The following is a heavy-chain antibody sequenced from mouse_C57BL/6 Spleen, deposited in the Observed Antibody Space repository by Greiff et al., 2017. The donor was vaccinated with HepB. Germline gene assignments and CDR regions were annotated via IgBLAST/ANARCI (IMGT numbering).Heavy chain of an antibody. CDR2: INPSSGYT. CDR1: GYTFTSYT. V-gene: IGHV1-4*01. D-gene: IGHD2-4*01. Sequence: QVQLQQSGAELARPGASVKMSCKASGYTFTSYTMHWVKQRPGQGLEWIGYINPSSGYTKYNQKFKDKATLTADKSSSTAYMQLSSLTSEDSAVYYCASGGLRRIDSYFDYWGQGTTLTVSS. CDR3: ASGGLRRIDSYFDY. J-gene: IGHJ2*01.